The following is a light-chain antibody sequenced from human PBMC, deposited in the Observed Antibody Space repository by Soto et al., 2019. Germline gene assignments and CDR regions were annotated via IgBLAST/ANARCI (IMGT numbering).Light chain of an antibody. CDR2: GAA. CDR3: QQYGSSPIT. V-gene: IGKV3-20*01. J-gene: IGKJ5*01. CDR1: QSVSSSY. Sequence: EIMLTQSAATLSLSPGERATLSCRASQSVSSSYLAWYQQKPGQAPRLLVYGAASRATGIPNRFSGSGSGTDFTLTISRLEPEDFAVYYCQQYGSSPITFGQGTLPE.